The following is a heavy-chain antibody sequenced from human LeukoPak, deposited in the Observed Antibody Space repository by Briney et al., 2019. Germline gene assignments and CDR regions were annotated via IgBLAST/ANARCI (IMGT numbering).Heavy chain of an antibody. Sequence: GGSLRLSCAASGFTFRSHEMNWVRQAPGKGLEWISYISGSGNTIYYADSIKGRFTISRDNAKNSLYLQVNSLRAEDTAVYYCASSSRYYYYMDVWGKGTTVIISS. D-gene: IGHD2-15*01. V-gene: IGHV3-48*03. J-gene: IGHJ6*03. CDR3: ASSSRYYYYMDV. CDR2: ISGSGNTI. CDR1: GFTFRSHE.